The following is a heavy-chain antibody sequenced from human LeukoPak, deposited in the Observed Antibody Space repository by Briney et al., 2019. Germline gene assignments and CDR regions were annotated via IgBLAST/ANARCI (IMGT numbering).Heavy chain of an antibody. V-gene: IGHV4-38-2*02. Sequence: SETLSLTCTVSGYSISSGYYWGWIRQPPGKGLEWIGSIYHSGSTYYNPSLKSRVTISVDTSKNQFSLKLSSVTAADTAVYYCARWGYGDYYFDYWGQGTLVTVSS. J-gene: IGHJ4*02. CDR2: IYHSGST. D-gene: IGHD4-17*01. CDR3: ARWGYGDYYFDY. CDR1: GYSISSGYY.